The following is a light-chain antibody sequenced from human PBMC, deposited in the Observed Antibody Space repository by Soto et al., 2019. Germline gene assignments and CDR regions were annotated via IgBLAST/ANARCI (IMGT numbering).Light chain of an antibody. CDR3: ETWDSNTRV. J-gene: IGLJ2*01. Sequence: QLVLTQSSSASASLGSSVKLTCTLCSGHSSYIIAWHHQQPGKAPRYLMKLEGSGSYNKGSGVPDRFSGSSSGADRYLTISNLQFEDEANYYCETWDSNTRVFGGGTKLTVL. V-gene: IGLV4-60*02. CDR2: LEGSGSY. CDR1: SGHSSYI.